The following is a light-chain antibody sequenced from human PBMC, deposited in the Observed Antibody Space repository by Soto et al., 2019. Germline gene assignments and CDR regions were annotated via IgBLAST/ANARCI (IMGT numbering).Light chain of an antibody. CDR2: LGS. Sequence: DIVVTQSPLSLPVTPGEPASISCRSSHSLLHTNGYYYLDWYLQKPGQSPQLLIYLGSNRASGVHDRFSGSGSGTDFTLKISRVEAEDVGLYYCMQALQSPWTFGQGTKVDIK. J-gene: IGKJ1*01. CDR3: MQALQSPWT. V-gene: IGKV2-28*01. CDR1: HSLLHTNGYYY.